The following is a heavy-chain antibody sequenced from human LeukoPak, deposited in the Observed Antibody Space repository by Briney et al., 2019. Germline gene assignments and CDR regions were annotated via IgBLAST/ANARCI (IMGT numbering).Heavy chain of an antibody. CDR3: ARDTPETATNRLGWFDP. Sequence: PGGSLRLSCAASGFTFSDYCMSWVRQAPGKGLEWVANIKRDGSEKYYVDSVKGRFTISRDNAKNSLYLQMNSVRAEDTAVYYCARDTPETATNRLGWFDPWGQGILVTVSS. V-gene: IGHV3-7*01. J-gene: IGHJ5*02. CDR1: GFTFSDYC. CDR2: IKRDGSEK. D-gene: IGHD5-24*01.